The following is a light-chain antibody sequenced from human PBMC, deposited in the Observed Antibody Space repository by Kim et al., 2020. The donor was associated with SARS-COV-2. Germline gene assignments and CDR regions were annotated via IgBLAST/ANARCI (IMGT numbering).Light chain of an antibody. J-gene: IGLJ1*01. Sequence: SVSPGQTASITCSGDKLVDKYASWYQQRPGQSPVLVIYQDTKRPSGIPERFSGSNSGNTATLIISGTQAMDEADYYCQAWDRSIHVFGTGTKVTVL. V-gene: IGLV3-1*01. CDR3: QAWDRSIHV. CDR2: QDT. CDR1: KLVDKY.